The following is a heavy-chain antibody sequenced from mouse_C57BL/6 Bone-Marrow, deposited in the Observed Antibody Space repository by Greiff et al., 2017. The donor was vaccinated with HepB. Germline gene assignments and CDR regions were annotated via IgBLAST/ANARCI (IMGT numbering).Heavy chain of an antibody. CDR2: IYPGSGNT. D-gene: IGHD1-1*01. V-gene: IGHV1-76*01. CDR1: GYTFTDYY. Sequence: QVQLKESGAELVRPGASVKLSCKASGYTFTDYYINWVKQRPGQGLEWIARIYPGSGNTYYNEKFKGKATLTAEKSSSTAYMQLSSLTSEDSAVYFCAREPYYGSSSAWFAYWGQGTLVTVSA. CDR3: AREPYYGSSSAWFAY. J-gene: IGHJ3*01.